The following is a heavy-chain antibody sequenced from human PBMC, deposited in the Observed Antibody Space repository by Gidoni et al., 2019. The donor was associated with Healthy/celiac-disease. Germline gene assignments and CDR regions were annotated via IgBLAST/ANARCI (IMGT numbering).Heavy chain of an antibody. CDR2: ISYDGSNK. CDR3: ARGNRWGSGSSRDAFDI. D-gene: IGHD3-10*01. J-gene: IGHJ3*02. CDR1: GFTFSSYA. V-gene: IGHV3-30-3*01. Sequence: QVQLVESGGGVVQPGRSLRLSCAASGFTFSSYAMHWVRQAPGKGLEWVAVISYDGSNKYYADSVKGRFTISRDNSKNTLYLQMNSLRAEDTAVYYCARGNRWGSGSSRDAFDIWGQGTMVTVSS.